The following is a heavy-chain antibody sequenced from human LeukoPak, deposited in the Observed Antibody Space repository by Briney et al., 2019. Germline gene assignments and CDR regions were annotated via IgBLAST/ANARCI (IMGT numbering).Heavy chain of an antibody. V-gene: IGHV3-23*01. D-gene: IGHD2-8*02. CDR2: ISGSGGST. CDR1: GFTFSSYG. Sequence: GGSLRLSCAASGFTFSSYGMSWVRQAPGKGLEWVSGISGSGGSTYYADSVKGRFTISRDNSKNTLYLQMNSLRAEDTAVYYCAALVPGYYYMDVWGKGTTVTISS. CDR3: AALVPGYYYMDV. J-gene: IGHJ6*03.